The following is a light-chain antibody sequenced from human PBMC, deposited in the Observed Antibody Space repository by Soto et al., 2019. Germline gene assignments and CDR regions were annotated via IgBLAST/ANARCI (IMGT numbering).Light chain of an antibody. CDR1: QSLNTY. Sequence: DVQLTQSPSSLSASVGDRVTITCRASQSLNTYLNWYQLKPGQAPKFLIFASSSLQSGVASRFSGSASGTDFTLTIANLQLEDSATYFCQQAYTFPWTFGQGSKV. J-gene: IGKJ1*01. V-gene: IGKV1-39*01. CDR2: ASS. CDR3: QQAYTFPWT.